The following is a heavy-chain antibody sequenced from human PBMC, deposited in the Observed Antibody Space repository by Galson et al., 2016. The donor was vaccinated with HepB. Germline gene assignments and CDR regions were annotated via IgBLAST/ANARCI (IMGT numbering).Heavy chain of an antibody. J-gene: IGHJ4*02. Sequence: PALVKPTQTLTLTCTFSGFSLSTSTVGVGWIRQPPGKALEWLAFVYWDDDNRYSPSLKSRLTVTKDTSGNQAVLTMTNMDPVDTATYDCSHRRRVSGSWNDGTFDYWGQGTLVTVSS. V-gene: IGHV2-5*02. CDR2: VYWDDDN. CDR1: GFSLSTSTVG. CDR3: SHRRRVSGSWNDGTFDY. D-gene: IGHD6-13*01.